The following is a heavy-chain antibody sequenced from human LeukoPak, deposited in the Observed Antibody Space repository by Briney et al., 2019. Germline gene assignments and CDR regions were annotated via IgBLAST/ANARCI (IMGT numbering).Heavy chain of an antibody. CDR2: ISSSSTYT. D-gene: IGHD5-18*01. V-gene: IGHV3-11*03. CDR3: ATSVDTALDFDY. Sequence: GGSLRLSCAPSGVTFSDYYMSWIRQAPGKGLEWVSYISSSSTYTNYADSVKGRFTIYRDNAKNSLYLQMNSLRAEDTAVYYCATSVDTALDFDYWGQGTLVTVSS. CDR1: GVTFSDYY. J-gene: IGHJ4*02.